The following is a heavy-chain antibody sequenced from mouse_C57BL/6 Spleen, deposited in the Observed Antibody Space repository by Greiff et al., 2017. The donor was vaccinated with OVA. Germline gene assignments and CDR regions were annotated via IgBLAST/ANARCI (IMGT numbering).Heavy chain of an antibody. CDR3: AEVTTNWYFDV. V-gene: IGHV1-64*01. D-gene: IGHD2-2*01. Sequence: VQLQQPGAELVKPGASVKLSCKASGYTFTSYWMHWVKQRPGQGLEWIGMIHPNSGSTNYNEKFKSKATLTVAKSSSTAYMQLSSLTSEDSAVYYCAEVTTNWYFDVWGTGTTVTVSS. J-gene: IGHJ1*03. CDR1: GYTFTSYW. CDR2: IHPNSGST.